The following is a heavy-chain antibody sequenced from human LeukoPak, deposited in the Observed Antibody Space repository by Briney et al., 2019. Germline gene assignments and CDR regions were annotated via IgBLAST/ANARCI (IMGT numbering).Heavy chain of an antibody. CDR2: ISGSGGST. CDR3: AKDRSSGVLDY. J-gene: IGHJ4*02. CDR1: GFTFSSYG. D-gene: IGHD7-27*01. Sequence: GGSLRLSCAASGFTFSSYGMSWVRQAPGKGLEWVSAISGSGGSTYYADSVKGRFTISRDNSKDTLYLQMNSLRAEDTAVYYCAKDRSSGVLDYWGQGTLVTVSS. V-gene: IGHV3-23*01.